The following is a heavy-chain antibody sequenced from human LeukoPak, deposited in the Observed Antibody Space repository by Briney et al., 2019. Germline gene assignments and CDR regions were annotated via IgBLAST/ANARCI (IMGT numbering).Heavy chain of an antibody. Sequence: VKPSETLSLTCTVSGGSISSSSYYWGWIRQPPGKGLEWIGSIYYSGSTYYNPSLKSRVTISVDTSKNQFSLKLSSVTAADTAVYYCARVRPLGAAMDPYYFDYWGQGTLVTVSS. CDR1: GGSISSSSYY. D-gene: IGHD5-18*01. CDR2: IYYSGST. CDR3: ARVRPLGAAMDPYYFDY. V-gene: IGHV4-39*07. J-gene: IGHJ4*02.